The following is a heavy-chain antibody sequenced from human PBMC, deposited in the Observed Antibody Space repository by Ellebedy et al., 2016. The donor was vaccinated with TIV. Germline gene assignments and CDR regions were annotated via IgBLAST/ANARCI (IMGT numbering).Heavy chain of an antibody. CDR1: GGSISGSY. CDR3: ARTNAFDI. J-gene: IGHJ3*02. V-gene: IGHV4-59*01. Sequence: PSETLSLTCTVSGGSISGSYWNWIRQPPGRGLEWIGCIYYTGTTYYNPSLKSRVTISLDTSKNQFSLKVNSVTAADTAVYYCARTNAFDIWGRGTMVTVSS. CDR2: IYYTGTT.